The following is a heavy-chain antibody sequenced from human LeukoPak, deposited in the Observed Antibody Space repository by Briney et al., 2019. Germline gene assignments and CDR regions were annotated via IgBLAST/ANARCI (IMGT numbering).Heavy chain of an antibody. J-gene: IGHJ4*02. V-gene: IGHV3-74*03. CDR2: VNKDGSDT. D-gene: IGHD1-1*01. Sequence: GGSLRLSCAASGYWFSESWMHWVCQAPGKGLVWVSRVNKDGSDTTYADSVKGRFTISRDNAKNTVYPQMHSLTVEDTAGNLCARDVGYRVDDCRQRTLVTVS. CDR1: GYWFSESW. CDR3: ARDVGYRVDD.